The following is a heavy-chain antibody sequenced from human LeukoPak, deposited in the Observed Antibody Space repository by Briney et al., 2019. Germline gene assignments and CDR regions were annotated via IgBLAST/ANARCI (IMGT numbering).Heavy chain of an antibody. J-gene: IGHJ5*02. CDR1: GFTFTSYW. V-gene: IGHV3-74*01. D-gene: IGHD6-19*01. CDR3: ARDFSVAGYNWFDP. Sequence: GGSLRLSCAASGFTFTSYWMHWVRQAPGKGLVWVSRVNSDGSSTNYADSVKGRFTISRDNAKNSLYLQMNSLRAEDTAVYYCARDFSVAGYNWFDPWGQGTLVTVSS. CDR2: VNSDGSST.